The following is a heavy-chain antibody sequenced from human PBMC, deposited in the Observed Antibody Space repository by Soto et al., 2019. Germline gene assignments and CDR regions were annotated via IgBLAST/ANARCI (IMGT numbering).Heavy chain of an antibody. V-gene: IGHV3-7*05. J-gene: IGHJ2*01. CDR1: GFTFSTYW. CDR2: IQQDGGDK. CDR3: AREAQGVPPQDGSGHWLGYFDR. Sequence: EVQLVESGGGLVQPGGSLRLSCAASGFTFSTYWMSWLRQAPGKGLEWVANIQQDGGDKYHVDSVKGRFTISRDNAKNTLYVQMSSLRTEDTDVYYCAREAQGVPPQDGSGHWLGYFDRWGRGTLVTVSS. D-gene: IGHD6-19*01.